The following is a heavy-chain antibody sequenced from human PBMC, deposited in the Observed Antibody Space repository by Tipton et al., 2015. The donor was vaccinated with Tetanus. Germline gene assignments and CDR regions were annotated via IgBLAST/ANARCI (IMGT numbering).Heavy chain of an antibody. J-gene: IGHJ4*02. D-gene: IGHD2-2*01. CDR1: GASFSDYY. CDR2: INHSGST. V-gene: IGHV4-34*01. Sequence: TLSLTCAVYGASFSDYYWSWIRQAPGKGLEWIGEINHSGSTNHNPSLKSRVTLSVDTSKNQFSLKLTSVTAADTAVYYCASDPALMGNFDYWGQGTLVTVSS. CDR3: ASDPALMGNFDY.